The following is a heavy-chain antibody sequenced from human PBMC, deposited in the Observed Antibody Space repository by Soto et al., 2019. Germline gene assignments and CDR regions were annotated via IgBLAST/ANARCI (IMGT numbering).Heavy chain of an antibody. CDR3: ARDRCGGSCYSPRSWFDP. CDR2: IYHSGST. Sequence: SETLSLTCAVSGGSISSSNWWSWVRQPPGKGLEWIGEIYHSGSTNYNPSLKSRVTISVDKSKNQFSLKLSSVTAADTAVYHCARDRCGGSCYSPRSWFDPWGQGTLVTVSS. CDR1: GGSISSSNW. J-gene: IGHJ5*02. V-gene: IGHV4-4*02. D-gene: IGHD2-15*01.